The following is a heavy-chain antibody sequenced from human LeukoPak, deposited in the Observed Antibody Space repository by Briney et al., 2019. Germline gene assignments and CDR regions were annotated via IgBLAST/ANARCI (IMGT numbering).Heavy chain of an antibody. CDR2: IGISSGNT. CDR1: GFTFSAYS. J-gene: IGHJ4*02. CDR3: ARDYKYAFDN. D-gene: IGHD5-24*01. V-gene: IGHV3-48*01. Sequence: GGSLRLSCAASGFTFSAYSMNWVRQAPGKGLEWISYIGISSGNTKYADSVKGRFTISGDKAKNSLYLQMNSLRVEDMAVYYCARDYKYAFDNWGQGTLVTVSS.